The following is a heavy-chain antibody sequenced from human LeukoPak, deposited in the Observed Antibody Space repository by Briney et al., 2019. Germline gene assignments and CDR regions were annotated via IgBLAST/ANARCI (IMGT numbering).Heavy chain of an antibody. V-gene: IGHV3-30*02. J-gene: IGHJ6*03. CDR1: GFTFSTYG. CDR3: TRAGGLVRGVHYYYYMDV. Sequence: GGSLRLSCAASGFTFSTYGMHWVRQAPGKGLEWVAFIRYDGSDKYYADSAKGRFTIPRDNPKNTLSLQMNSLRPEDTAVYYCTRAGGLVRGVHYYYYMDVWGKGTTVTISS. CDR2: IRYDGSDK. D-gene: IGHD3-10*01.